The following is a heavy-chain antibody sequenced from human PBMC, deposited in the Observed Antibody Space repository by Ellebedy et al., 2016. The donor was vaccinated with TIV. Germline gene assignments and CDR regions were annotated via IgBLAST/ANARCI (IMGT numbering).Heavy chain of an antibody. CDR1: GGSISSYY. J-gene: IGHJ6*02. CDR3: ARDPLGFGSGEKYGMDV. V-gene: IGHV4-59*01. Sequence: MPSETLSLTCTVSGGSISSYYWIRIRQSPGKGLEWIGEINNTGSTKYNPSLSSRVTISVDTSRKEISLKVNSVTAADTAVYYCARDPLGFGSGEKYGMDVWGQGTTVSVSS. CDR2: INNTGST. D-gene: IGHD3-10*01.